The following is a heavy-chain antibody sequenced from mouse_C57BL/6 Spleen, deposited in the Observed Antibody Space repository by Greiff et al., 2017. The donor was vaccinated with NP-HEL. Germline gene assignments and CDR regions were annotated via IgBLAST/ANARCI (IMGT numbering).Heavy chain of an antibody. CDR1: GFSLTSYG. CDR2: IWSGGST. D-gene: IGHD2-4*01. V-gene: IGHV2-2*01. Sequence: QVQLQQSGPGLVQPSQSLSITCTVSGFSLTSYGVHWVRQSPGKGLEWLGVIWSGGSTDYNAAFISRLSISKDNSKSQVFFKMNSLQADDTAIYYCARHYDYDAGGYFDYWGQSTTLTVSS. J-gene: IGHJ2*01. CDR3: ARHYDYDAGGYFDY.